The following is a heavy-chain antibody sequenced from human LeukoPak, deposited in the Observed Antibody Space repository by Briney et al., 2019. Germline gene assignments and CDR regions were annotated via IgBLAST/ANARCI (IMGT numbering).Heavy chain of an antibody. D-gene: IGHD3-22*01. CDR1: SGSFSGYY. CDR3: ARVRKAAMIYYGMDV. CDR2: INHSGST. Sequence: SENLSLTCAVYSGSFSGYYWSWIRQPPGKGLEWIGEINHSGSTNYNPSLKSRVTISVDTSKNQFSLKLSSVTAADTAVYYCARVRKAAMIYYGMDVWGQGTTVTVSS. V-gene: IGHV4-34*01. J-gene: IGHJ6*02.